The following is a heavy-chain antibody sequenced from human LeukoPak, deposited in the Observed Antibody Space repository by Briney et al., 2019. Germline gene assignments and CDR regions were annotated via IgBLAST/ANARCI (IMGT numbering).Heavy chain of an antibody. CDR2: ISAYNGNT. D-gene: IGHD2-21*02. V-gene: IGHV1-18*01. CDR1: GYTFTNYG. J-gene: IGHJ3*02. CDR3: ARAVVTADSDAFDI. Sequence: GASVKVSCKASGYTFTNYGISRVRQAPGQGLEWMGWISAYNGNTKYAQKLQGRVTMTTDTSTSTAYMELRSLRSDDTAVYYCARAVVTADSDAFDIWGQGTMVTVSS.